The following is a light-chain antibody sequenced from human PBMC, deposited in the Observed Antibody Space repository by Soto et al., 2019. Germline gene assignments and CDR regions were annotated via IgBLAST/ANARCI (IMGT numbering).Light chain of an antibody. Sequence: QSVLTQPPSVSGAPGQRVTISCTGSRSNIGAGYYVHWYQQLPGTAPKFLIYGNSSRHSGVTDRFSASKSGTSASLAITGIQAEDQADYYCQSYDSSLSGAVFGGGTKLTVL. J-gene: IGLJ2*01. CDR1: RSNIGAGYY. CDR3: QSYDSSLSGAV. CDR2: GNS. V-gene: IGLV1-40*01.